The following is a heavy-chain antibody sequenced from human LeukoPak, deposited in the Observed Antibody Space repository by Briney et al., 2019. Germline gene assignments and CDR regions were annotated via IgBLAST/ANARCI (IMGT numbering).Heavy chain of an antibody. CDR2: ISYDGSNK. V-gene: IGHV3-30-3*01. CDR1: GFTFSSYA. CDR3: ASLLLRGSYSDY. D-gene: IGHD1-26*01. J-gene: IGHJ4*02. Sequence: QPGGSLRLSCAASGFTFSSYAMHWVRQAPGKGLEWVAVISYDGSNKYYADSVKGRFTISRVNSKNTLYLQMNSLRAEDTAVYYCASLLLRGSYSDYWGQGTLVTVSS.